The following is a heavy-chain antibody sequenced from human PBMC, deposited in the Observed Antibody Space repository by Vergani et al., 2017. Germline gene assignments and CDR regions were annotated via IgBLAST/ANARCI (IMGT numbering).Heavy chain of an antibody. Sequence: QVQLVQSGAEVKKPGASVKVSCKASGYTFTSYDINWVRQATAQGLEWMGWMNPNSGNTGYAQKFQGRVTMTRNTSISTAYMELSSLRSEDTAVYYCARAVTIVGAKASGYWGQGTLVTVSS. D-gene: IGHD1-26*01. CDR3: ARAVTIVGAKASGY. CDR1: GYTFTSYD. V-gene: IGHV1-8*01. J-gene: IGHJ4*02. CDR2: MNPNSGNT.